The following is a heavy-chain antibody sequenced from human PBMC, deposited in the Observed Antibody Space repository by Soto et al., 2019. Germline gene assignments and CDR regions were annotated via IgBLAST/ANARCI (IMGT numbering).Heavy chain of an antibody. CDR2: VHSGGST. CDR3: ARVESGWSRDYYFDY. J-gene: IGHJ4*02. Sequence: GGSLRLSCAAAGFTVSNNYMSWVRQAPGKGLEWVSVVHSGGSTYYADSVKGRFTISRDNSKNTLYLQMNSLRAEDTAVYYCARVESGWSRDYYFDYWGQGTLVTVSS. V-gene: IGHV3-66*01. CDR1: GFTVSNNY. D-gene: IGHD6-19*01.